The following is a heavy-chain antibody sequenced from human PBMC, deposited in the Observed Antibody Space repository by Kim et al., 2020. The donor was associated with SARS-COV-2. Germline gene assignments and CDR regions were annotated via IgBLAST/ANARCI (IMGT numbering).Heavy chain of an antibody. D-gene: IGHD1-26*01. V-gene: IGHV3-74*03. CDR3: ARGDPGAATYFDS. J-gene: IGHJ4*02. Sequence: TYADFVKGRFAISRANAKNTLYLQMNSLRAEDTAVYYCARGDPGAATYFDSWGQGTLVTVSS.